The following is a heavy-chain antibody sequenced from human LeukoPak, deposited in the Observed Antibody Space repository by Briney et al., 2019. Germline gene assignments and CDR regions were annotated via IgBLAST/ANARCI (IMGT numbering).Heavy chain of an antibody. CDR1: GYTFTSYY. J-gene: IGHJ4*02. V-gene: IGHV1-46*01. CDR2: INPSGGST. CDR3: ARARYYDFWSGYYDY. D-gene: IGHD3-3*01. Sequence: ASVKAPCKASGYTFTSYYMHWVRQAPGQGLEWMGIINPSGGSTSYAQKFQGRVTMTRDTSTSTVYMELSSLRSEDTAVYYCARARYYDFWSGYYDYWGQGTLVTVSS.